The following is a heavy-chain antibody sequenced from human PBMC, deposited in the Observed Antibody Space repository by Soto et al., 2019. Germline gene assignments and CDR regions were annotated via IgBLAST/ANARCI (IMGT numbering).Heavy chain of an antibody. J-gene: IGHJ4*02. D-gene: IGHD1-26*01. CDR1: GGTFSSYA. CDR3: ARVDVKWELRPLYSSDY. V-gene: IGHV1-69*13. CDR2: IIPIFGTA. Sequence: WASVKVSCKASGGTFSSYAISWVRQAPGQGLEWMGGIIPIFGTANYAQKFQGRVTITADESTSTAYMELSSLRSEDTAVYYCARVDVKWELRPLYSSDYWGPGTLLTVSS.